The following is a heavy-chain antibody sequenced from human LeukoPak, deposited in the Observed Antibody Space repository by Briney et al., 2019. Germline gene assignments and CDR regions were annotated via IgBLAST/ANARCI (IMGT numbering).Heavy chain of an antibody. J-gene: IGHJ4*02. Sequence: GGSLKLSCAASGFTFADYSLNWVRQAPGKGLEWVSYIGWTPTIIDYADSVKGRFTISRDNAKKSLYLQMNGLRVEDTAVYYCARDYRYAFDHWGQGVLVTVSS. V-gene: IGHV3-48*01. CDR3: ARDYRYAFDH. D-gene: IGHD2-8*01. CDR2: IGWTPTII. CDR1: GFTFADYS.